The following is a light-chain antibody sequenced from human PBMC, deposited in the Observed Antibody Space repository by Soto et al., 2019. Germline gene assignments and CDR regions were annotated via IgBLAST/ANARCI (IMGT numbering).Light chain of an antibody. CDR2: LGS. CDR3: MQALQTRYT. V-gene: IGKV2-28*01. Sequence: DIVMTQSPLSLPVTPGEPASISCRSSQSLLHSNGFNYLDWYLQKPGQSPQLLIYLGSNRASGVPGRFSGSGSGTDFTLKISRVEAEDVGVYYCMQALQTRYTFGQGTKVDIK. CDR1: QSLLHSNGFNY. J-gene: IGKJ2*01.